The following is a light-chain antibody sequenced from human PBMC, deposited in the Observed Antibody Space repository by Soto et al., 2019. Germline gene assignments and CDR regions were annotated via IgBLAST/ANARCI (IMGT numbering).Light chain of an antibody. CDR2: KAS. CDR1: HSISRW. V-gene: IGKV1-5*03. CDR3: QQFNTYST. J-gene: IGKJ2*01. Sequence: DIQMTQSPSTVSAAVGDRVTITCRASHSISRWMAWYQQKPGKAPKLLVYKASSLPSGVSDRFIGSGSGTEFTLTITSLQPDDFATYYCQQFNTYSTFGQGTKLQIK.